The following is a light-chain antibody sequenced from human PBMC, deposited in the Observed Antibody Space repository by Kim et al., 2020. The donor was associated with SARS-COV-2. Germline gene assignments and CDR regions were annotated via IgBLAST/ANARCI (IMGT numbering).Light chain of an antibody. CDR2: GKN. CDR1: SLRSYY. V-gene: IGLV3-19*01. CDR3: NSRDSNDNVV. Sequence: SDLTQAPAVSVALGQTVRITCQGDSLRSYYATWYQQKPGQAPILVIYGKNNRPSGIPDRFSGSSSGNTASLTITGTQAGDEADYYCNSRDSNDNVVFGGVTQLTVL. J-gene: IGLJ2*01.